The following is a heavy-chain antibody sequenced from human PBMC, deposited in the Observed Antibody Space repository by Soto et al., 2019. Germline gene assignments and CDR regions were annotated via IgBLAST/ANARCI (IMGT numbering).Heavy chain of an antibody. Sequence: ASVKVSCKASGGTFSSYAISWVRQAPGQGLEWMGGIIPIFGTANYAQKFQGRVTITADESTSTAYMELSSLRSEDTAVYYCARVTGYCSSTSCSIERGYYYYGMAVWSQGTTVTVSS. CDR1: GGTFSSYA. V-gene: IGHV1-69*13. D-gene: IGHD2-2*01. CDR3: ARVTGYCSSTSCSIERGYYYYGMAV. J-gene: IGHJ6*02. CDR2: IIPIFGTA.